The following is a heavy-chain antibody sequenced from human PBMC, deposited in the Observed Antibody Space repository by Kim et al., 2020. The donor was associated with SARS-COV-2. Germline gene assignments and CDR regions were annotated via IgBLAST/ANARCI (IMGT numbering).Heavy chain of an antibody. CDR2: INVANGNR. CDR1: GYTFTSNP. D-gene: IGHD1-1*01. V-gene: IGHV1-3*01. Sequence: ASVKVSCKASGYTFTSNPLHLVRQAPGQGLEWMGWINVANGNRKYLQKFQDRLIITRDTSPTTAYMELRSLTTEDTAVYFCSRDGTTRYGGYYSDYWGQ. J-gene: IGHJ4*02. CDR3: SRDGTTRYGGYYSDY.